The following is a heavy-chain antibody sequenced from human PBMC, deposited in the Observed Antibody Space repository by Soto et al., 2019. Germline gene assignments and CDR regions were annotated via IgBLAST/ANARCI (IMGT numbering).Heavy chain of an antibody. CDR2: INPNGGST. Sequence: ASVKVSCKASGYTFTSYYMHWVRQAPGQGLEWMGIINPNGGSTTYARKFQGRLTTTTDTATSTLYMELSSLRSEDTAVYSCARSNDNDGILPDYWGHGXLVTVYS. CDR3: ARSNDNDGILPDY. D-gene: IGHD1-1*01. CDR1: GYTFTSYY. J-gene: IGHJ4*01. V-gene: IGHV1-46*01.